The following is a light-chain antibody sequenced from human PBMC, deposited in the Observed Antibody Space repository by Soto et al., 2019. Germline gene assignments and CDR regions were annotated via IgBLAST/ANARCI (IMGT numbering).Light chain of an antibody. CDR3: QQYHNLWT. CDR1: QSLGYSDVNTY. Sequence: DVVMTQSPLSLPVTLGQPSSISCSASQSLGYSDVNTYLNWFQQRPGQAPSLLIYRASTRATGTPARFSGSGSGTEFTLTITSLQSEDFALYYCQQYHNLWTFGQGTKVDI. J-gene: IGKJ1*01. V-gene: IGKV2-30*01. CDR2: RAS.